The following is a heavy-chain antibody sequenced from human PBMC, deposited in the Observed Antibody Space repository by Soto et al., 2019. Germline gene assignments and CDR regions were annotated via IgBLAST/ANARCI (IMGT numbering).Heavy chain of an antibody. D-gene: IGHD2-15*01. J-gene: IGHJ1*01. CDR1: GFTFSSYW. CDR2: INSDGRST. CDR3: ERVGIEGPLHSAEYCSGGSCYVTQLDFKH. Sequence: GGSLRLSCAAPGFTFSSYWMHWVRQAPGKGLVWVSRINSDGRSTSYADSVKGRFTISRDNAKNTPYLQMNSLRAEDPAVYYCERVGIEGPLHSAEYCSGGSCYVTQLDFKHWGQGTLVTVSS. V-gene: IGHV3-74*01.